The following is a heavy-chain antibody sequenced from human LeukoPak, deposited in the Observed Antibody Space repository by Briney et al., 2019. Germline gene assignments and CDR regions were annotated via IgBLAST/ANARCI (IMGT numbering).Heavy chain of an antibody. CDR2: INPNNGGT. CDR3: ARATAAVHPFDY. V-gene: IGHV1-2*02. D-gene: IGHD5-12*01. CDR1: GYTFTDYY. J-gene: IGHJ4*02. Sequence: ASVKVSCKASGYTFTDYYMHWVRQAPGQGLEWMGWINPNNGGTNYAQKFQGRVTMTRDTSITTGNMELSSLRSDDTAVYYCARATAAVHPFDYWGQGTLVTVSS.